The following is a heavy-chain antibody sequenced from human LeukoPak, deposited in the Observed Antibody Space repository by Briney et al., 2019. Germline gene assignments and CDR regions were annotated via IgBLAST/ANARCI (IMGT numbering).Heavy chain of an antibody. D-gene: IGHD1-1*01. Sequence: ASVKVSCKASGYTFTSYDINWVRQAPGQGLEWMGWMNPNSGNTGCAQKFQGRVTMTRNTSISTAYMELSSLRSEDTAVYYCARVDWRVSADDYWGQGTLVTVSS. CDR3: ARVDWRVSADDY. J-gene: IGHJ4*02. CDR2: MNPNSGNT. V-gene: IGHV1-8*01. CDR1: GYTFTSYD.